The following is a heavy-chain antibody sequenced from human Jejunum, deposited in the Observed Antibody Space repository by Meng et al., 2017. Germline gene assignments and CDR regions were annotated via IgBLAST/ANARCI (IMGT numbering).Heavy chain of an antibody. CDR2: ISGGGSNT. CDR3: AKLMAFTVTACSDS. V-gene: IGHV3-23*01. D-gene: IGHD4-11*01. CDR1: GFSFSNYA. Sequence: GESLKISCAASGFSFSNYAMTWVRQAPGKGLEWVSGISGGGSNTYHADSVKGRFTISRDNSKNTLSLHLTSLRAEDTAVYFCAKLMAFTVTACSDSWGQGTLVTVSS. J-gene: IGHJ4*02.